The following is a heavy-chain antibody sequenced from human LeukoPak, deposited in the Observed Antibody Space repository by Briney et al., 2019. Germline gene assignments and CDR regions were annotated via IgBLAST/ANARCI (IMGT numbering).Heavy chain of an antibody. CDR2: INPNRGGT. J-gene: IGHJ4*02. D-gene: IGHD3-3*01. CDR3: ASRDFWSGYYNDY. V-gene: IGHV1-2*02. Sequence: ASVTVSCLASGYTFTGYYMHWVRQAPGPGLEGMGWINPNRGGTNYAQKFQGRVTMTRDTSISTAYMELSRLRSDDTAVYYCASRDFWSGYYNDYWGQGTLVTVSS. CDR1: GYTFTGYY.